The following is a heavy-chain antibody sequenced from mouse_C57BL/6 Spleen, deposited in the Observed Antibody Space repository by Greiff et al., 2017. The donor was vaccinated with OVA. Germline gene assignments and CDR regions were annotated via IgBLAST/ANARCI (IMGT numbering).Heavy chain of an antibody. CDR3: ARDYDSSNWYFDV. CDR2: ISNLAYSI. J-gene: IGHJ1*03. D-gene: IGHD1-1*01. CDR1: GFTFSDYG. Sequence: EVKLVESGGGLVQPGGSLKLSCAASGFTFSDYGMAWVRQAPRKGPEWVAFISNLAYSIYYADTVTGRFTISRENAKNTLYLEMSSLRSEDTAMYYCARDYDSSNWYFDVWGTGTTVTVSS. V-gene: IGHV5-15*01.